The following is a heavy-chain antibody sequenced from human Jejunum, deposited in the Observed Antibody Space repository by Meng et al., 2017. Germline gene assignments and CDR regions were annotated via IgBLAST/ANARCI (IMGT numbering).Heavy chain of an antibody. CDR2: IKSDDGST. V-gene: IGHV3-74*01. Sequence: EVKLVESGGGLVKPGRPLRFSCAAFGFDFSRNYMHWVRQAPGKGLVWVSRIKSDDGSTRYADSVRGRFTISRDNAKNTLYLQMNDLRADDTALYYCLAYTSGWNWGQGTLVTVSS. CDR1: GFDFSRNY. D-gene: IGHD6-19*01. CDR3: LAYTSGWN. J-gene: IGHJ4*02.